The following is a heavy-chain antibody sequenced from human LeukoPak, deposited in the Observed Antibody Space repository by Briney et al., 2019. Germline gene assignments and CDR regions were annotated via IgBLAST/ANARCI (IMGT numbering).Heavy chain of an antibody. CDR3: AKFGSTATTYGYFDY. D-gene: IGHD4-17*01. Sequence: GGSLRLSCAASGFTFSSYSMNWVRQAPGKGLEWVSYISSSSSTIYYADSVKGRFTISRDNSKNTLYLQMNSLRAEDTAVYYCAKFGSTATTYGYFDYWGQGTLVTVSS. CDR2: ISSSSSTI. V-gene: IGHV3-48*01. J-gene: IGHJ4*02. CDR1: GFTFSSYS.